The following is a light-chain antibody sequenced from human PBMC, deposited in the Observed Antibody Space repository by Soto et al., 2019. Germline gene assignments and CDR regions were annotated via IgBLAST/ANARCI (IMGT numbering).Light chain of an antibody. V-gene: IGLV2-14*01. CDR1: SSDVGAYDY. J-gene: IGLJ2*01. CDR3: SSYTSSSSVI. Sequence: QAVVTQPASVSGSPGQSIAISCTGTSSDVGAYDYVSWYQQHPGKAPKLMIYDVKYRPSGVSNRFSGSKSGNTASLTISGLQAEDEADYYCSSYTSSSSVIFGGGTQLTFL. CDR2: DVK.